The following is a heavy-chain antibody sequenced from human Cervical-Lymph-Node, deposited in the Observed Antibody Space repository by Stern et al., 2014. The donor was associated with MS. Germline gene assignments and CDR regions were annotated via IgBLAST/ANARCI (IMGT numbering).Heavy chain of an antibody. V-gene: IGHV1-2*02. D-gene: IGHD3-3*01. J-gene: IGHJ6*02. CDR1: GYIFTGYY. Sequence: QMQLVQSGAEVKKPGASVKVSCKTSGYIFTGYYIHWVRQAPGQGLEWMAWLNPNTGGPKYAQKFQGRVTMSRDTSISTAYVELSSLTSDDTAVYYCARDQRGITIFGVVTDYYYLGMDVWGQGTTVTVSS. CDR2: LNPNTGGP. CDR3: ARDQRGITIFGVVTDYYYLGMDV.